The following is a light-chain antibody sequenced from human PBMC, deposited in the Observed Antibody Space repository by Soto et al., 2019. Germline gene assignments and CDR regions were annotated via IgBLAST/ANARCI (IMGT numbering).Light chain of an antibody. CDR1: QSISSW. CDR3: QQYNSYSA. J-gene: IGKJ1*01. V-gene: IGKV1-5*01. CDR2: DAS. Sequence: DIQMTQSPFTLSASVRDRVTITCRASQSISSWLAWYQQKPGKAPKLLIYDASSLESGVPSRFSGSGSGTEFTLTISSLQPDDFATYYCQQYNSYSAFGQGTKV.